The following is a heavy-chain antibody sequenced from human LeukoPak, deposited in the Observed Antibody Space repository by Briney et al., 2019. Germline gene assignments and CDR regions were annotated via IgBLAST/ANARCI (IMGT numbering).Heavy chain of an antibody. CDR2: IYYLGST. J-gene: IGHJ4*02. D-gene: IGHD4-17*01. CDR3: ARLSAYGPHFDY. V-gene: IGHV4-59*01. CDR1: GGSISNYY. Sequence: SETLSLTCTVSGGSISNYYWSWIRQPPGKGLECIGYIYYLGSTNYSPSLKSRVTISVDTSKNQFSLKLTSVTAADTAVYYCARLSAYGPHFDYWGQGTLVTVSS.